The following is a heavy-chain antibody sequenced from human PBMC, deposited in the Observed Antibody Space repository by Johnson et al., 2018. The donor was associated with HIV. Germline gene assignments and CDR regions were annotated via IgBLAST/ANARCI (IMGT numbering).Heavy chain of an antibody. J-gene: IGHJ3*02. V-gene: IGHV3-30*03. CDR2: VSYDGSKK. Sequence: QVQLVESGGGVVQLGRSLRLSCAASGFTFSSYWMSWVSQAPGKGLEWVAIVSYDGSKKYYPDSVKGRFTISRDNSKNTVLLHMNSLRVEDTAVYYCARGGHCGGDCAGAKQALDIWGQGTRVTVSS. D-gene: IGHD2-21*01. CDR1: GFTFSSYW. CDR3: ARGGHCGGDCAGAKQALDI.